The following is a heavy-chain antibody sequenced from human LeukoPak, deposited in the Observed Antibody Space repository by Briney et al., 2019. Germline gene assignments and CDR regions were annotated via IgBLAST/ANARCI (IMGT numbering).Heavy chain of an antibody. CDR1: GFTFSSHG. J-gene: IGHJ1*01. D-gene: IGHD1-7*01. CDR3: ARRGPTGTTRYFQH. Sequence: GGSLRLSCAASGFTFSSHGMHWVRQGPGKGLEWVAFIAQDGGDIFYADSVRGRFTISRDNAKNSLYLQMNSLRAEGTAVYYCARRGPTGTTRYFQHWGQGTLVTGSS. V-gene: IGHV3-30*12. CDR2: IAQDGGDI.